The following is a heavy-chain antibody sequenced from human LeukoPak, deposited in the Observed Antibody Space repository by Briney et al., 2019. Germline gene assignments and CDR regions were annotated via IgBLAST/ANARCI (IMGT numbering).Heavy chain of an antibody. CDR3: ARDLRSLDTVTIFDY. J-gene: IGHJ4*02. V-gene: IGHV3-11*01. CDR1: GFTFSDYY. D-gene: IGHD4-17*01. CDR2: ISSSGSTI. Sequence: GGSLRLSCAASGFTFSDYYMSWIRQAPGKGLEWVSYISSSGSTIYYADSVKGRFTISRDNAKNSLHLQMNSLRAEDTAVYYCARDLRSLDTVTIFDYWGQGTLVTVSS.